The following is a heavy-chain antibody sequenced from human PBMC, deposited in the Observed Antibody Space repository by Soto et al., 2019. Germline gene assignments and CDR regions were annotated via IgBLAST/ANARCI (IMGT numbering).Heavy chain of an antibody. CDR3: ATMGTPATGLYYFDC. V-gene: IGHV4-30-4*01. J-gene: IGHJ4*02. Sequence: SETLSLTCTVSGGSISSGNYYWSWIRQPPGKGLEWIGFISYSGSTYYNASLKSRVTISVDTSKNQFSLNLSFVTAADTAVYYCATMGTPATGLYYFDCWGQGTLVTVSS. D-gene: IGHD1-7*01. CDR1: GGSISSGNYY. CDR2: ISYSGST.